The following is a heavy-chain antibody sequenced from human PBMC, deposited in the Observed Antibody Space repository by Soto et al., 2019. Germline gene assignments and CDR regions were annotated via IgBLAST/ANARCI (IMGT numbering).Heavy chain of an antibody. Sequence: SETLSLTCTVSGGSIDTIAYHWSWIRQPPGKGLEWIGHIYYSEDTHYNPSLKSRATISVDTSQSQFSLTLTSVTDADTAIYYCARDPEYDAIDFWGQGTLVTVSS. CDR2: IYYSEDT. V-gene: IGHV4-31*03. CDR1: GGSIDTIAYH. CDR3: ARDPEYDAIDF. J-gene: IGHJ4*02. D-gene: IGHD2-8*01.